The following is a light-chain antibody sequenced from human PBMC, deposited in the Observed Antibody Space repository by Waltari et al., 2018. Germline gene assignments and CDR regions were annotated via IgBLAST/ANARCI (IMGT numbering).Light chain of an antibody. J-gene: IGLJ2*01. CDR2: DVS. Sequence: QSALTQPASVSGSPGQSITISCTGTSNDVGAYNYVSWYQQHPGKAPKLMIYDVSKRPSGVSNRFSGSKSGNTASLTISGLQAEDEADYYCCSYAGSSTLVFGGGTKLTVL. CDR3: CSYAGSSTLV. V-gene: IGLV2-23*02. CDR1: SNDVGAYNY.